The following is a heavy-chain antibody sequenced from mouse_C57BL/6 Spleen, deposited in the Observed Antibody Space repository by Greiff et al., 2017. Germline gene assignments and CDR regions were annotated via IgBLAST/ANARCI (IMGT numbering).Heavy chain of an antibody. V-gene: IGHV1-82*01. J-gene: IGHJ4*01. CDR2: IYPGAGAT. CDR3: ARLPMDY. CDR1: GYAFSSSW. Sequence: QVQLQQSGPELVKPGASVKISCKASGYAFSSSWMNWVKQRPGRGLEWIGRIYPGAGATNYHGKFKGKATLTADKSSSTAYMQLSSLTSEDYAVYFWARLPMDYWGQGTSVTVSA.